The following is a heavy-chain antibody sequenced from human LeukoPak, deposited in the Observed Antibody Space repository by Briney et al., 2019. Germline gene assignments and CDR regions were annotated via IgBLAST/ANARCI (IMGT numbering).Heavy chain of an antibody. D-gene: IGHD3-9*01. V-gene: IGHV3-48*02. CDR2: ISNSGNTI. CDR3: AQKSYSDWFIDY. J-gene: IGHJ4*02. CDR1: GFTFSSYS. Sequence: GGSLTLSCAASGFTFSSYSMNWVRQAPGKGLEWVSYISNSGNTIYYADSVKGRFTISRDNAKNSLYLQMNSLRDEDTAVYYCAQKSYSDWFIDYWGQGTLVTVSS.